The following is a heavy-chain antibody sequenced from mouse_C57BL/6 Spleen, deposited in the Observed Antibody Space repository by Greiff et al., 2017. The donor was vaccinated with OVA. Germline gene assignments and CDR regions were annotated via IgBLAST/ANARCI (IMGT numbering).Heavy chain of an antibody. CDR1: GYTFTSYG. V-gene: IGHV1-81*01. D-gene: IGHD2-4*01. CDR2: IYPRSGNT. CDR3: ARRGANYDYDMGYAMDY. J-gene: IGHJ4*01. Sequence: QVQLQQSGAELARPGASVKLSCKASGYTFTSYGISWVKQRTGQGLEWIGEIYPRSGNTYYNEKFKGKATLTADKSSSTAYMELRSLTSEDSAVYFCARRGANYDYDMGYAMDYWGQGTSVTVSS.